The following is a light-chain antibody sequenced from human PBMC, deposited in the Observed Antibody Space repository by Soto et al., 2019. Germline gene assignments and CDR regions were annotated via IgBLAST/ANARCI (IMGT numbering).Light chain of an antibody. CDR1: PGVSNW. J-gene: IGKJ2*01. CDR2: AAS. Sequence: DIQMTQSPSSVSASVGDRVTITCRASPGVSNWLAWYQQKPGKAPKLLIYAASTLRSGVPSRFRGSGSWTDFTFTISSLQPEDFANYYCQQANSFPYTFGQGTKVEIK. V-gene: IGKV1-12*01. CDR3: QQANSFPYT.